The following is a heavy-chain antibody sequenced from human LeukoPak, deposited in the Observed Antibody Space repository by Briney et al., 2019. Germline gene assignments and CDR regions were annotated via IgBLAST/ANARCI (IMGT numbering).Heavy chain of an antibody. CDR3: ARDRLIDCSSTSCYRRLDY. D-gene: IGHD2-2*01. J-gene: IGHJ4*02. CDR1: GGSISSGGYY. CDR2: IYYSGST. Sequence: SETPSLTCTVSGGSISSGGYYWSWIRQHPGKGLEWIGYIYYSGSTYYNPSLKSRVTISVDTSKNQFSLKLSSVTAADTAVYYCARDRLIDCSSTSCYRRLDYWGQGTLVTVSS. V-gene: IGHV4-31*03.